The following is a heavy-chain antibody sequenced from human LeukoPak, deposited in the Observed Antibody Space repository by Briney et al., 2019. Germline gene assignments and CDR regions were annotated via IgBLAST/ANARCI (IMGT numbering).Heavy chain of an antibody. V-gene: IGHV1-24*01. CDR3: ATENFGLGSPFDP. CDR1: GYTLNEVS. CDR2: FYTEDGER. J-gene: IGHJ5*02. D-gene: IGHD3-16*01. Sequence: ASVKVSCKVAGYTLNEVSMHWVRQAPGKGLEWMGGFYTEDGERIYAQKFQGRVTMTEDTSTDTAYMELSSLTSEDTAMYYCATENFGLGSPFDPWGQGTLVTVSS.